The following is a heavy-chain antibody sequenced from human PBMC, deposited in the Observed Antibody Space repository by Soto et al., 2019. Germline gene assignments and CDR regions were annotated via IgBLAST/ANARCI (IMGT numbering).Heavy chain of an antibody. CDR2: ISYDGSNK. CDR1: GFTFSSYG. J-gene: IGHJ3*02. CDR3: AEIERGPVRGYSGNPTWGAFDI. Sequence: GGSLRLSCAASGFTFSSYGMHWVRQAPGKGLEWVAVISYDGSNKYYADSVKGRFTISRDNSKNTLYLQMNSLRAEDTAVYYCAEIERGPVRGYSGNPTWGAFDIWGQGTMVTVSS. V-gene: IGHV3-30*18. D-gene: IGHD5-12*01.